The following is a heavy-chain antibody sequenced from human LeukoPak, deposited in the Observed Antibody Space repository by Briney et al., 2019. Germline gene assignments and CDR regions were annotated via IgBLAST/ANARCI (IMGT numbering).Heavy chain of an antibody. V-gene: IGHV4-59*06. CDR3: ARGSIVVVVAATENYYYGMDV. Sequence: SETLSLTCTVSGGSISSYYWSWIRQHPGKGLEWIGYIYYSGSTYYNPSLKSRVTISVDTSKNQFSLKLSSVTAADTAVYYCARGSIVVVVAATENYYYGMDVWGQGTTVTVS. CDR1: GGSISSYY. J-gene: IGHJ6*02. CDR2: IYYSGST. D-gene: IGHD2-15*01.